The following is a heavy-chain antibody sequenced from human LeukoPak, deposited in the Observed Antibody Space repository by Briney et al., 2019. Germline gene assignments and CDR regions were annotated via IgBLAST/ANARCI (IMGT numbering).Heavy chain of an antibody. CDR3: ARGYDFWRGYYRDAFDY. CDR2: IIPIFGTA. Sequence: SVKVSCKASGGTFSSYAISWVRQAPGQGLEWMGGIIPIFGTANYAQKFQGRVTITADESTSTAYMELSSLRSEDTAVYYCARGYDFWRGYYRDAFDYWGQGTLVTVSS. D-gene: IGHD3-3*01. J-gene: IGHJ4*02. CDR1: GGTFSSYA. V-gene: IGHV1-69*13.